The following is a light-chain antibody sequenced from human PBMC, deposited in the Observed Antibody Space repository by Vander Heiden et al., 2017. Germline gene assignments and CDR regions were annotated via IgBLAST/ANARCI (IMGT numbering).Light chain of an antibody. Sequence: SYELTQPPSVSVSPGQTARITCSGDALPKQYAYWYQQKPGQAPVLGIYKDSERPSGIPERFSGSSSGTTVTLTISGVQAEDEADYYCQSADSSGTCWVFGGGTKLTVL. V-gene: IGLV3-25*03. J-gene: IGLJ3*02. CDR3: QSADSSGTCWV. CDR2: KDS. CDR1: ALPKQY.